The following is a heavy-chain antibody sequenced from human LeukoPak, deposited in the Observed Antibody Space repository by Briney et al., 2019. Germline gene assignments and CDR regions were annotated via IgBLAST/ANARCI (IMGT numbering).Heavy chain of an antibody. CDR2: ISGSGGST. J-gene: IGHJ4*02. Sequence: GGSLRLSCAASGFTFSSYSMNWVRQAPGKGLEWVSAISGSGGSTYYADSVKGRFTISRDNSKNTLYLQMNSLRAEDTAVYYCAKTPGAVGVVVNYWGQGTLVTVSS. CDR3: AKTPGAVGVVVNY. D-gene: IGHD3-22*01. V-gene: IGHV3-23*01. CDR1: GFTFSSYS.